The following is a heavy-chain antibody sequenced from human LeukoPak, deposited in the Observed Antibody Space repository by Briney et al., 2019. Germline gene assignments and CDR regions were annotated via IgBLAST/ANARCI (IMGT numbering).Heavy chain of an antibody. CDR3: ARRFLTIDNWFDP. J-gene: IGHJ5*02. CDR2: IYYSGST. CDR1: GGSISSSSYY. V-gene: IGHV4-39*01. D-gene: IGHD3-3*01. Sequence: SETLSLTCTVSGGSISSSSYYWGWIRQPPGKGLDWIGSIYYSGSTYYNPSLKSRVTISVDTSKNQFSLKLSSVTAADTALYYCARRFLTIDNWFDPWGQGTLVTVSS.